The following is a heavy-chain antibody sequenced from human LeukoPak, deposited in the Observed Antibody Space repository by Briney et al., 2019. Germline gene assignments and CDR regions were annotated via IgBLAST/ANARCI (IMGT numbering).Heavy chain of an antibody. Sequence: PGGSLRLSCAASGFSFSNYAMSWVRQAPGKGLEWVSAISGSGGSTYYADSVKGRFTISRDNSKNTLYLQMNSLRAEDTAVYYCAKDRGIVVVMVDYWGQGTLVTVSS. V-gene: IGHV3-23*01. CDR1: GFSFSNYA. CDR2: ISGSGGST. J-gene: IGHJ4*02. CDR3: AKDRGIVVVMVDY. D-gene: IGHD3-22*01.